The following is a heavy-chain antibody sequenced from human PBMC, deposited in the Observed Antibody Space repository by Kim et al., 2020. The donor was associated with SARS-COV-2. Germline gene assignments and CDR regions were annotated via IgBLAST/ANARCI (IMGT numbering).Heavy chain of an antibody. Sequence: SETLSLTCTVSSGSISSSSHYWGWIRQPPGKGLEWIGSIYYSGSTYYNPSLKSRVTISVDTSKNQFSLKLSSVTAADTALYRCARGRYCTNAICRTDAIDVWGQGTTVTVSS. D-gene: IGHD2-8*01. J-gene: IGHJ6*02. CDR3: ARGRYCTNAICRTDAIDV. V-gene: IGHV4-39*01. CDR2: IYYSGST. CDR1: SGSISSSSHY.